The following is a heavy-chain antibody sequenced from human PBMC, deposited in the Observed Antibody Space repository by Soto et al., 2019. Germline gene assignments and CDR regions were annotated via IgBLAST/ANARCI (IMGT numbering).Heavy chain of an antibody. Sequence: GGSLRLSCAASGFTFSRFGMHWVRQAPGKGLEWVGVILNDGSNEKYADSVKGRFTISRDNSKNTLYLQMNSLRAEDTAVYYCARDDDFDDNGLDYSGQGTLVTLPS. CDR3: ARDDDFDDNGLDY. CDR2: ILNDGSNE. V-gene: IGHV3-33*01. CDR1: GFTFSRFG. D-gene: IGHD4-17*01. J-gene: IGHJ4*02.